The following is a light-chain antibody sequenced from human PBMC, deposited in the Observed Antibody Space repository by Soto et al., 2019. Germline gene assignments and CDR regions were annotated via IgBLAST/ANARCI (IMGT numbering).Light chain of an antibody. V-gene: IGKV3-15*01. CDR3: QQYSNWPPAIT. Sequence: EVVLTQSPATLSVSPGERAPLSCRATETITTNSAWFQRKPGQPPRLLIYGSSTRATGVPDRFSGSGSGTEFTLIISSLQSEDVALYYCQQYSNWPPAITFGQGTRLEIK. CDR1: ETITTN. J-gene: IGKJ5*01. CDR2: GSS.